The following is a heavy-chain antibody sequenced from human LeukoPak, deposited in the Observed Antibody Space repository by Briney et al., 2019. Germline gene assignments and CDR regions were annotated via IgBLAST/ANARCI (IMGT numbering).Heavy chain of an antibody. D-gene: IGHD2-15*01. CDR3: AREAYCSGGSCYPEGRTSSDH. V-gene: IGHV1-18*01. J-gene: IGHJ4*02. Sequence: ASVKVSCKASGYTFTSYGISWVRQAPGQGLEWMGWISAYNGNTNYAQKLQGRVTMTTDTSTSTAYMELRSLRSDDTAVYYCAREAYCSGGSCYPEGRTSSDHWGQGTLVTVSS. CDR2: ISAYNGNT. CDR1: GYTFTSYG.